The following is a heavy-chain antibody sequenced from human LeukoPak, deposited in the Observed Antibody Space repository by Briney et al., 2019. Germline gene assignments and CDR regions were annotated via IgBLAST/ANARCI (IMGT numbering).Heavy chain of an antibody. CDR2: ISGSGGST. CDR3: AKRSYGGDYFDY. V-gene: IGHV3-23*01. J-gene: IGHJ4*02. D-gene: IGHD4-17*01. CDR1: GFTFSSYN. Sequence: GGSLRLSCAASGFTFSSYNMNWVRQAPGKGLEWVSAISGSGGSTYYADSVKGRFTISRDNSKNTLYLQMNSLRAEDTAVYYCAKRSYGGDYFDYWGQGTLVTVSS.